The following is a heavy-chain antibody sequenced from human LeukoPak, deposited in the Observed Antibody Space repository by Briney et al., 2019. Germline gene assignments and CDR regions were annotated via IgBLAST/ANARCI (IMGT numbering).Heavy chain of an antibody. CDR3: ARNNSVRDESWWFNP. CDR1: GYTFTSYG. J-gene: IGHJ5*02. D-gene: IGHD5-24*01. Sequence: ASVKVSCKASGYTFTSYGISWVRQAPGQGPEWMGGISPSGGSTNYAQKFQGRGTLTRDMSTSTDYLALSSLRSEDTAVYYCARNNSVRDESWWFNPWGQGTLLTVSS. CDR2: ISPSGGST. V-gene: IGHV1-18*01.